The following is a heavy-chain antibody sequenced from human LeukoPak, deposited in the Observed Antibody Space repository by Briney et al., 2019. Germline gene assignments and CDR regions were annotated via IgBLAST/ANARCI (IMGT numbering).Heavy chain of an antibody. CDR3: ARAHCTNGICYSIDS. Sequence: SKTLSLTCTVSGASISSYYWTWIRQPPGKGLESIGYISYSGSTNYNSSLKSRVTISLDTSKNQFSLRLSSVTAADTAVYYCARAHCTNGICYSIDSWGQGTLVTVSS. J-gene: IGHJ4*02. CDR2: ISYSGST. D-gene: IGHD2-8*01. CDR1: GASISSYY. V-gene: IGHV4-59*01.